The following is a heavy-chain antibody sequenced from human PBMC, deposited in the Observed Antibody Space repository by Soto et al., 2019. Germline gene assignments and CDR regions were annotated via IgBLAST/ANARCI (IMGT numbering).Heavy chain of an antibody. CDR1: GYTFTSYA. CDR3: AREAVLMVYAIRVAVY. J-gene: IGHJ4*02. V-gene: IGHV1-3*01. Sequence: GASVKVSCKASGYTFTSYAMHWVRQAPGQRLEWMGWINAGNGNTKYSQKFQGRVTITRDTSASTAYMELSSLRSEDTAVYYCAREAVLMVYAIRVAVYWGQGTLVTVSS. D-gene: IGHD2-8*01. CDR2: INAGNGNT.